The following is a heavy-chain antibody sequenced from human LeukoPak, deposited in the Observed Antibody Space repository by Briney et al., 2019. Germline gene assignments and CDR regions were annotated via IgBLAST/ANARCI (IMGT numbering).Heavy chain of an antibody. CDR2: INPSDGAT. Sequence: ASVKVSSKASGYTFTMYYIHWVRQAPGQGLEWMGMINPSDGATTYAQRFQGRVTMTRDMSTTTVYMDLRSLRSEDTPVYLCAREQRGGLSWSWGGLFASYYTYYYMDVWGRGTTVTVSS. CDR1: GYTFTMYY. D-gene: IGHD3-10*01. V-gene: IGHV1-46*01. J-gene: IGHJ6*03. CDR3: AREQRGGLSWSWGGLFASYYTYYYMDV.